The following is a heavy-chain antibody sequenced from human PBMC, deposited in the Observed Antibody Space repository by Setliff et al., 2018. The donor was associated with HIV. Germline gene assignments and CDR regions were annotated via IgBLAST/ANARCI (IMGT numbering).Heavy chain of an antibody. CDR2: ISNSARTI. CDR1: GFTLSHHE. CDR3: ARDRYSGSSTDY. V-gene: IGHV3-48*03. Sequence: PGGSLRLSCVASGFTLSHHEMSWVRQAPGKGLEWVAYISNSARTIYYADSVKGRFTMSRDNAKKSLYLQMNSLRAEDTAVYYCARDRYSGSSTDYWGQGTLVTVSS. D-gene: IGHD1-26*01. J-gene: IGHJ4*02.